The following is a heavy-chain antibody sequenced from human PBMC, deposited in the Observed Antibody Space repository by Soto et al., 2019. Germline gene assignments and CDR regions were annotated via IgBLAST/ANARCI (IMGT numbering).Heavy chain of an antibody. CDR2: IRGSGAGT. CDR3: AKGFGISWQYYFDY. D-gene: IGHD6-13*01. J-gene: IGHJ4*02. Sequence: EVQLLESGGGLAQPGGSLRLSCAASGFTFNPYAMNWVRQAPGKGLEWVSPIRGSGAGTYYADSVKGRFTISRDNSKNTLYLQMISLRAEDTAVYFCAKGFGISWQYYFDYWGQGTLVTVSS. V-gene: IGHV3-23*01. CDR1: GFTFNPYA.